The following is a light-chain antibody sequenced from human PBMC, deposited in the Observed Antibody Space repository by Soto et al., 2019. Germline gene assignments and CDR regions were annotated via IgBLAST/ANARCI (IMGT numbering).Light chain of an antibody. CDR3: CSYAGSYSVV. CDR1: SSDVGGYNY. V-gene: IGLV2-11*01. CDR2: DVS. Sequence: QSALTQPRSVSESPGQSVTISCTGTSSDVGGYNYVSWYQQHPGKAPKLMIYDVSKRPSGVPDRFSGSKSGNRASLTISGLQAEDEADYCCCSYAGSYSVVFGGGTKVTVL. J-gene: IGLJ2*01.